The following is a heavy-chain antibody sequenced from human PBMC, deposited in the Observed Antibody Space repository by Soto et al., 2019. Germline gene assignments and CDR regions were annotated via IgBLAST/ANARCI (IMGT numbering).Heavy chain of an antibody. CDR3: ARGHNQAGSVDY. CDR2: MNPNSGNT. D-gene: IGHD1-1*01. Sequence: QVQLVQSGAEVKKPGASVKVSCKASGYTFTSYDINWVRQATGQGLEWMGWMNPNSGNTGYAQKFQGRITMTRNTSKSTAYMELSSLRSEDTAVYYCARGHNQAGSVDYWGQGTLVTVSS. J-gene: IGHJ4*02. V-gene: IGHV1-8*01. CDR1: GYTFTSYD.